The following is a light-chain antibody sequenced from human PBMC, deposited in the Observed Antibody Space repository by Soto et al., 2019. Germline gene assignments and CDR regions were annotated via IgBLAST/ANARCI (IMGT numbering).Light chain of an antibody. CDR1: NSNLGAGYD. Sequence: QAVVTQPPSVSGVPGQRVTISCTGNNSNLGAGYDVHWYQQLPGAAPKLVVFGNRNRPSGVPERFSGSKSGTSASLAITGLQAEDEADYYCQAYDYSLTASVFGGGTKLTVL. CDR2: GNR. V-gene: IGLV1-40*01. CDR3: QAYDYSLTASV. J-gene: IGLJ3*02.